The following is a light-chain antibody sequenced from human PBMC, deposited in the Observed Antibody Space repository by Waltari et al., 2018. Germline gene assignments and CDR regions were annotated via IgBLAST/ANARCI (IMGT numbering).Light chain of an antibody. Sequence: QLALTQSPSASASLGASVKLTCTLDSGHSSYVVAGHHKHPETGPRYLMKINSDGSHSTGDEIPDRFSGSSSGAERYLTISSVQSDDEADYYCQTGGHGTWVLGGGTKLTVL. CDR2: INSDGSH. V-gene: IGLV4-69*01. CDR1: SGHSSYV. CDR3: QTGGHGTWV. J-gene: IGLJ3*02.